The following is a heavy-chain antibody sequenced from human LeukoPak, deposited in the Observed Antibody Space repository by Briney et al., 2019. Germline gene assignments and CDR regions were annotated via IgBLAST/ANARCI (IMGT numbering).Heavy chain of an antibody. CDR3: AKAAREVVVTASFDY. J-gene: IGHJ4*02. CDR1: GFTFSSYA. Sequence: GGSLRLSCAASGFTFSSYAMSWVRQAPGKGLEWVSAISGSGGSTYYADSVKGRFTISRDNSKNTLYLQMDSLRAEDTAVYYCAKAAREVVVTASFDYWGQGTLVTVSS. V-gene: IGHV3-23*01. D-gene: IGHD2-21*02. CDR2: ISGSGGST.